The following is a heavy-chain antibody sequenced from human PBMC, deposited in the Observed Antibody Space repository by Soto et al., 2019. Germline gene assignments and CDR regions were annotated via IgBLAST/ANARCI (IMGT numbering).Heavy chain of an antibody. J-gene: IGHJ6*02. CDR3: ASSSTMVRGDPSYYYYYGMDV. CDR2: INHSGST. Sequence: SETLSLTCAVYGGSFSGYYWSWIRQPPGKGLEWIGEINHSGSTNYNPSLKSRVTISVDTSKNQFSLKLSSVTAADTAVYYCASSSTMVRGDPSYYYYYGMDVWGQGTTVTVSS. V-gene: IGHV4-34*01. D-gene: IGHD3-10*01. CDR1: GGSFSGYY.